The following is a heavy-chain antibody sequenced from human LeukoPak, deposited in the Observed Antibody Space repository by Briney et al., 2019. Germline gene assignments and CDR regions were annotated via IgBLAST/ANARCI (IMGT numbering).Heavy chain of an antibody. J-gene: IGHJ3*02. CDR2: ISGSGGST. CDR3: AKDLVWFGEPINAFDI. V-gene: IGHV3-23*01. D-gene: IGHD3-10*01. CDR1: GFTFSSYA. Sequence: PGGSLRLSCAASGFTFSSYAMSWVRQAPGKGLEWVSAISGSGGSTYYADSVKGRFTISRDNSKNTLYLQMNSLRAEDTAVYYCAKDLVWFGEPINAFDIWGQGTMVTVSS.